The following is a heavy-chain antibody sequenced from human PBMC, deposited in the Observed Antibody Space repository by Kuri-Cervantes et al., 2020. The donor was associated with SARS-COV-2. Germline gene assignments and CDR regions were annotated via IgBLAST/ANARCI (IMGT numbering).Heavy chain of an antibody. CDR1: GFTFSSYA. Sequence: GESLKISCAASGFTFSSYAMNWVRQAPGKGLEWVSAISCSGGSTYYADSVKGRFTISRDNSKNTLYLQMNSLRAEDTAVYYCAKVGGGYHCDYWGQGTLVTVSS. CDR2: ISCSGGST. D-gene: IGHD5-12*01. V-gene: IGHV3-23*01. J-gene: IGHJ4*02. CDR3: AKVGGGYHCDY.